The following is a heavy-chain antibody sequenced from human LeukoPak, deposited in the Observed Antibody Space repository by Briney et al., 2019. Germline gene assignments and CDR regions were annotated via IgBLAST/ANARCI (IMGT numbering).Heavy chain of an antibody. J-gene: IGHJ4*02. D-gene: IGHD4-17*01. V-gene: IGHV3-30*18. CDR3: AKRPSDYGDYVSYFDY. CDR1: GFSFISYG. CDR2: ISDDGRSK. Sequence: PGGSLRLSCAASGFSFISYGMHWVRQAPGKGLEWGGVISDDGRSKDSAESVKGRFTISRDNSKDTLYLQMNSLRAEDTAVYYCAKRPSDYGDYVSYFDYWGQGTLVTVSS.